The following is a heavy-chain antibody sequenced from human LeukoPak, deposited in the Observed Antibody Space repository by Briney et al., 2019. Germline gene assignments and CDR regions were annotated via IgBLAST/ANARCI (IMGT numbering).Heavy chain of an antibody. CDR2: ISGSGGST. V-gene: IGHV3-23*01. Sequence: GGSLRLSCAAPGFTFSSYAMSWVRQAPGKGLEWVSAISGSGGSTYYADSVKGRFTISRDNSKNTLYLQMNSLRAEDTAVYYCATPGSSSSTAFDIWGQGTMVTVSS. D-gene: IGHD2-2*01. CDR3: ATPGSSSSTAFDI. CDR1: GFTFSSYA. J-gene: IGHJ3*02.